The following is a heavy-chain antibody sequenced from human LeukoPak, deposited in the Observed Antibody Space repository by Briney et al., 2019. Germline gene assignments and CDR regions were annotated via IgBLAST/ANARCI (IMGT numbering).Heavy chain of an antibody. CDR2: IKQDGSEK. V-gene: IGHV3-7*01. D-gene: IGHD2-2*01. J-gene: IGHJ4*02. CDR1: GFTFSTNW. Sequence: GGSLRLSCAASGFTFSTNWMNWVRQIPGRGLEWVANIKQDGSEKNYVDSVKGRFTISRDNSKNTLYLQMNSLRAEDTAVYYCARDLVVPAASDYWGQGTLVTVSS. CDR3: ARDLVVPAASDY.